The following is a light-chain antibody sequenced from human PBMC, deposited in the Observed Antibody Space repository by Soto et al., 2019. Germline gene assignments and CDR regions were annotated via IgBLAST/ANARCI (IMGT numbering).Light chain of an antibody. CDR2: DAS. J-gene: IGKJ5*01. CDR1: QRVNNY. Sequence: EIVLTQSPATMSLSPGERATLSCRASQRVNNYLAGYQQTPGQAPRLLIYDASNMTPSTPARFSGSRSGTDFTLTTSILEPDDFAVSYCQQRSHWPPITFGQGTRLEIK. V-gene: IGKV3-11*01. CDR3: QQRSHWPPIT.